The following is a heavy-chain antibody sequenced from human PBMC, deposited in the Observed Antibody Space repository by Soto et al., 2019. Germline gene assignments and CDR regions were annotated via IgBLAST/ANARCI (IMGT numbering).Heavy chain of an antibody. CDR3: AKDKVGYYDSSGYSPWFYYYGMDV. CDR2: ISGSGGST. D-gene: IGHD3-22*01. J-gene: IGHJ6*02. CDR1: GFTFSSYA. V-gene: IGHV3-23*01. Sequence: GGSLRLSCAASGFTFSSYAMSWVRQAPGKGLEWVSAISGSGGSTYYADSVKGRFTISRDNSKNTLYLQMNSLRAEDTAVYYCAKDKVGYYDSSGYSPWFYYYGMDVWGQGTTVTVSS.